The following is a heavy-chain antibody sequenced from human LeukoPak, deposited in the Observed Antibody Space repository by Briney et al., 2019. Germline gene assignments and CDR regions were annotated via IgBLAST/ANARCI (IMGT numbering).Heavy chain of an antibody. D-gene: IGHD3-22*01. V-gene: IGHV3-7*01. CDR3: ARDYHYYDSSGYYYYYGMDV. J-gene: IGHJ6*02. Sequence: GGSLRLSCAASGFTFSSYSMNWVRQAPGKGLEWVANIKQDGSEKYYVDSVKGRFTISRDNAKNSLYLQMNSLRAEDTAVYYCARDYHYYDSSGYYYYYGMDVWGQGTTVTVSS. CDR2: IKQDGSEK. CDR1: GFTFSSYS.